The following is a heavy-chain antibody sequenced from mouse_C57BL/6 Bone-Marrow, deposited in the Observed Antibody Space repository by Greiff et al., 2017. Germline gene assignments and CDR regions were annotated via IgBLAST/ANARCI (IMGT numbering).Heavy chain of an antibody. D-gene: IGHD2-5*01. CDR1: AYTLHNYW. Sequence: VQLQQPGAELVRPGSSVKLSCKASAYTLHNYWMHWVKQRPKQGLEWIGNIDPAASETHYNQTFQDKATFNVDKSSSTAYMQLSSLTSEDSAVYCCARAYYSKLVYWGQGTILTVSS. CDR3: ARAYYSKLVY. J-gene: IGHJ2*01. V-gene: IGHV1-52*01. CDR2: IDPAASET.